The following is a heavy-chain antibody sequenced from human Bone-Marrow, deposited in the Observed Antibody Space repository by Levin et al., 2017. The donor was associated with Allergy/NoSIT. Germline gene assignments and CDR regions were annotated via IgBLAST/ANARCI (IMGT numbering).Heavy chain of an antibody. CDR1: GFTFSSYA. Sequence: GGSLRLSCAASGFTFSSYAMSWVRQAPGKGLEWVSAISGSGGSTYYADSVKGRFTISRDNSKNTLYLQMNSLRAEDTAVYYWAKHLRDSSGYYRYFDYWGQGTLVTVSS. D-gene: IGHD3-22*01. CDR2: ISGSGGST. J-gene: IGHJ4*02. V-gene: IGHV3-23*01. CDR3: AKHLRDSSGYYRYFDY.